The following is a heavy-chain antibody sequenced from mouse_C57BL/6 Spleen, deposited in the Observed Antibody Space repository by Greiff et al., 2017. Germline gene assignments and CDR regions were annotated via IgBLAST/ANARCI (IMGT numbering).Heavy chain of an antibody. J-gene: IGHJ4*01. CDR1: GYTFTSYW. CDR3: ARRDLLWYAMDY. D-gene: IGHD2-10*01. Sequence: QVQLQQPGAELVMPGASVKLSCKASGYTFTSYWMHWVKQRPGQGLEWIGEIDPYDSYTNYNQKFKGKSTLTVDKSSSTAYMQLSSLTSEDSAVYYWARRDLLWYAMDYWGQGTSVTVSS. CDR2: IDPYDSYT. V-gene: IGHV1-69*01.